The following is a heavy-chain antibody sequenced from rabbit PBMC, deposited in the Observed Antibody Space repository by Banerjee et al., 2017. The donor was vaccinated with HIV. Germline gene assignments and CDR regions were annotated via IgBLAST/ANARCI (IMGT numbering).Heavy chain of an antibody. Sequence: QEQLVESGGGLVQPGGSLKLSCKASGFDFSSYGVSWVRQAPGKGLEWIGYIDPIFDRTYYASWVNGRFTISRENNQNTLYLQLNSLTAADMATYFCARDSYGYAYALNLWGPGTLVTVS. CDR2: IDPIFDRT. J-gene: IGHJ4*01. V-gene: IGHV1S47*01. CDR1: GFDFSSYG. D-gene: IGHD6-1*01. CDR3: ARDSYGYAYALNL.